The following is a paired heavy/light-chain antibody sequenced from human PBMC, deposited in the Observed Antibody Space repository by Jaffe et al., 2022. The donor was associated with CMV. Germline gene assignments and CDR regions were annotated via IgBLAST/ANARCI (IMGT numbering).Light chain of an antibody. J-gene: IGKJ4*01. CDR1: QSVFSSYTSKNY. CDR2: WAS. CDR3: QQYIGSPLT. V-gene: IGKV4-1*01. Sequence: DIVMTQSPDSLAVSLGERATINCKSSQSVFSSYTSKNYFAWYQQKPGQPPKLLIYWASTRESGVPERFSGSGSGTDFSLTISSLQAEDVAVYYCQQYIGSPLTFGGGTKVEIK.
Heavy chain of an antibody. J-gene: IGHJ3*02. CDR1: GGSFSDYY. D-gene: IGHD3-10*01. CDR2: INDSGST. CDR3: ARDRIRLIPGEGSHAFDM. Sequence: QVQLQQWGAGLLKPSETLSLTCAVYGGSFSDYYWSWIRQSPEKGLEWIGEINDSGSTKSNPSLKTRVTISADTSKNQFSLELTSVTAADTALYYCARDRIRLIPGEGSHAFDMWGQGTVVTVSP. V-gene: IGHV4-34*01.